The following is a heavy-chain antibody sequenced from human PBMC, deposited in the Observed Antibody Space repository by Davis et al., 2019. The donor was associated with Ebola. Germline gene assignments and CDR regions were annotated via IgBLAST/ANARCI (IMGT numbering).Heavy chain of an antibody. V-gene: IGHV4-61*01. J-gene: IGHJ6*02. CDR1: GGSVSSGSYY. CDR3: ARFRYSSSSLRYYYYGMDV. D-gene: IGHD6-6*01. CDR2: IYYSGST. Sequence: SETLSLTCTVSGGSVSSGSYYWIWIRQPPEKGLEWVGYIYYSGSTNCNPSLKSRFTISVDTSKNQFSLKLSSVTAADTAVYYCARFRYSSSSLRYYYYGMDVWGQGTTVTVSS.